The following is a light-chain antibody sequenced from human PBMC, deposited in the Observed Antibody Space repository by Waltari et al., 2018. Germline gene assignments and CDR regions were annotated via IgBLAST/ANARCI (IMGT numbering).Light chain of an antibody. CDR2: RSN. V-gene: IGLV1-47*01. Sequence: QSVLTQPPSASGPPGQRVTISCSGTSSDIGSPYVYWYQQLPGTAPKLLIYRSNQRPSGVPDRFSGSRSGTSASLAISGLRSEDEADYHCAAWDDSLSGPVFGGGTKLTVL. J-gene: IGLJ3*02. CDR1: SSDIGSPY. CDR3: AAWDDSLSGPV.